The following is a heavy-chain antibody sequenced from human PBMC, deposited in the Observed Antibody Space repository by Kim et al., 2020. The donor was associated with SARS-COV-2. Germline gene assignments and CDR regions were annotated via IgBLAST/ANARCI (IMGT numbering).Heavy chain of an antibody. D-gene: IGHD1-1*01. Sequence: GGSLRLSCAASGFTISSHWMYWVRQVPGKGLVWVSRIDGDGSGTNYADSVKGRFTISRDNAKSTLYLQMNILRVDDTAIYYCARDENWSLDYWGQGTLVTVSS. CDR1: GFTISSHW. CDR2: IDGDGSGT. J-gene: IGHJ4*02. V-gene: IGHV3-74*01. CDR3: ARDENWSLDY.